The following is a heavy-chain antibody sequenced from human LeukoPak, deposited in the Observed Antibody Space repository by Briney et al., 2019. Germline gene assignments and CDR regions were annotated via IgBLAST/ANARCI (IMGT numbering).Heavy chain of an antibody. J-gene: IGHJ4*02. D-gene: IGHD6-13*01. V-gene: IGHV3-23*01. CDR2: ISDSGDET. Sequence: GGSLRHSCAASGFTFSSYAMNWVRQNPGKGLEWVSSISDSGDETYYADSVRGRFTISRDNSKNTLYLQMKSLGGDDTALYYCAKCWRVVSGNWYLSFDSWGQGTLVTVSS. CDR1: GFTFSSYA. CDR3: AKCWRVVSGNWYLSFDS.